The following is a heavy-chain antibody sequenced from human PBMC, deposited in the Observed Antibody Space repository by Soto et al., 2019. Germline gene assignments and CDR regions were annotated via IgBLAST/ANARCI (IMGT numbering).Heavy chain of an antibody. CDR2: IKQDGGEK. J-gene: IGHJ4*02. CDR1: GFTFSNYW. V-gene: IGHV3-7*04. D-gene: IGHD6-19*01. CDR3: ARPGYGSGWLGGFDY. Sequence: GGSLRLSCAASGFTFSNYWMSWVRQALGKGLEWVANIKQDGGEKYYVDSVKGRFTISRDNAKNSLYLQMNSLRAEDTAVYYCARPGYGSGWLGGFDYWGQGTLVTVSS.